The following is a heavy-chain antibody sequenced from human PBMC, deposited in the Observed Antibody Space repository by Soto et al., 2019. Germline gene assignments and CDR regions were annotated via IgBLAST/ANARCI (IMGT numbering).Heavy chain of an antibody. CDR1: GYSFTSYW. Sequence: PWESLKISCKGSGYSFTSYWIGWVRQMPGKGLEWMGIIYPGDSDTRYSPSFQGQVTISADKSISTAYLQWSSLKASDTTMYYCARLVGDYYYDSSGQNNWFDPWGQGTLVTVSS. CDR3: ARLVGDYYYDSSGQNNWFDP. J-gene: IGHJ5*02. CDR2: IYPGDSDT. D-gene: IGHD3-22*01. V-gene: IGHV5-51*01.